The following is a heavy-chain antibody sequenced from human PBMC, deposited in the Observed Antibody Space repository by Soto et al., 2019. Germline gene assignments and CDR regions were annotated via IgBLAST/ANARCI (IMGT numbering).Heavy chain of an antibody. V-gene: IGHV3-23*01. Sequence: EVQLLESGGGLIQPGGSLRLSCAASGFTFSSYAMSWVRQAPGKGREWVSSISGSDGITYYGDSVKGRFTISRDDSKTTLYLQMNSLRADDTAVYFCVKGFHIKSGTILPAWYFDYWGPGTLVTVSS. CDR3: VKGFHIKSGTILPAWYFDY. J-gene: IGHJ4*02. CDR2: ISGSDGIT. D-gene: IGHD1-26*01. CDR1: GFTFSSYA.